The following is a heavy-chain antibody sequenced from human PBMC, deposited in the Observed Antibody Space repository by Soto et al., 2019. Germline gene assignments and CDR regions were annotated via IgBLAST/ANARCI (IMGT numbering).Heavy chain of an antibody. CDR3: VWARGLRPDSSPRYLDS. CDR2: VSYDGLNK. D-gene: IGHD6-13*01. Sequence: GGSLRLSCVASGVSFSRSTFHWVRQAPGKGLEWVAFVSYDGLNKESAESVRGRFTISRDDSKNTIYLQMDSLRPEDTSAYFCVWARGLRPDSSPRYLDSWGQGTRVTVSS. V-gene: IGHV3-30-3*01. CDR1: GVSFSRST. J-gene: IGHJ4*02.